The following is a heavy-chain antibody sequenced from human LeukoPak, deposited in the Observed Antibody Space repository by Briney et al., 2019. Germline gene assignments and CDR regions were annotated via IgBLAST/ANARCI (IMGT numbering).Heavy chain of an antibody. J-gene: IGHJ6*03. CDR1: GGSISSSNW. D-gene: IGHD3-10*01. CDR3: ARGELLGLYYYYYMDV. V-gene: IGHV4-4*02. CDR2: IYHSGRT. Sequence: SETLSLTCTVSGGSISSSNWWSWVRQPPGKGLEWIGEIYHSGRTNYNPSLKSRVTISVDKSKNQFSLQLNSVTPEDTAVYYCARGELLGLYYYYYMDVWGKGTTVTVSS.